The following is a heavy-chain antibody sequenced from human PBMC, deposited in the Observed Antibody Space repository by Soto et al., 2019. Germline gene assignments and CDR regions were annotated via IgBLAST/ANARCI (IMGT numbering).Heavy chain of an antibody. CDR2: IYSSGTT. D-gene: IGHD1-7*01. Sequence: SETLSLTCAVSGGSVGSGDFHWSWIRQPPGKGLEWIGYIYSSGTTYYNPSLESRVTTSLDTSKNQFSLKLSSMTAADTAVYYCARDLTGTNGCVFDDWGQGPLVTVAS. CDR3: ARDLTGTNGCVFDD. V-gene: IGHV4-30-4*08. CDR1: GGSVGSGDFH. J-gene: IGHJ4*02.